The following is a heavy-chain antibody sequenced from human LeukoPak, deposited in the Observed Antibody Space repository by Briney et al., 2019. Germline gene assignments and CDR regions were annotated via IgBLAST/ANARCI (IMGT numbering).Heavy chain of an antibody. D-gene: IGHD1-26*01. V-gene: IGHV4-61*01. CDR2: IYYSGNT. Sequence: SETLSLTCTVSGGSISSSSYYWSWIRQPPGKGPELIGYIYYSGNTNYNPSLKSRVTISVDTSKNQFSLKLSSVTAADTAVYYCARGRWELAVGMDVWGQGTTVTVSS. CDR1: GGSISSSSYY. CDR3: ARGRWELAVGMDV. J-gene: IGHJ6*02.